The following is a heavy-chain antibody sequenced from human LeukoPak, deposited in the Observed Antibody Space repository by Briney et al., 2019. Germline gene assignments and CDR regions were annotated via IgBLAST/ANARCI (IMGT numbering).Heavy chain of an antibody. CDR3: ARLYFAHSSDP. Sequence: GGSLTLLCAASGFTFRSSETNWVRQAPGEGLGWVSYISTSGSTVYYAAPVQGRFTSTRDNAKNSLYLPKNGPRAEDAAVYYCARLYFAHSSDPWGQGTLVTVSS. V-gene: IGHV3-48*03. CDR2: ISTSGSTV. D-gene: IGHD6-19*01. CDR1: GFTFRSSE. J-gene: IGHJ5*02.